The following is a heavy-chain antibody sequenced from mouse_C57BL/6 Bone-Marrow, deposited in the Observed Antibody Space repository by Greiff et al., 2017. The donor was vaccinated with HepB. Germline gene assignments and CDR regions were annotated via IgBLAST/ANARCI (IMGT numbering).Heavy chain of an antibody. D-gene: IGHD5-1-1*01. CDR1: GYTFTSYG. CDR2: IYPRSGNT. J-gene: IGHJ4*01. Sequence: QVQLQQSGAELARPGASVKLSCKASGYTFTSYGISWVKQRTGQGLEWIGEIYPRSGNTYYNEKFKGKATLTADKSSRTAYMELRSLKYEDSAVYFCAVYPYYYAMDYWGQGTSVTVYS. V-gene: IGHV1-81*01. CDR3: AVYPYYYAMDY.